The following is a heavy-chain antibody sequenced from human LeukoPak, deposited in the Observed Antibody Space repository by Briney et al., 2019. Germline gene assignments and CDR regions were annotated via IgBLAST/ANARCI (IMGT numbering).Heavy chain of an antibody. D-gene: IGHD2-21*02. CDR2: ISGSGGTT. J-gene: IGHJ3*02. CDR3: ATSNCGGDCYSPDAFDI. CDR1: GFTFSSYA. V-gene: IGHV3-23*01. Sequence: GGSLRLSCAASGFTFSSYAMTWVRQAPGKGLEWISLISGSGGTTYYADSVKGRFTISRDNSKNSLYLQMNSLRAEDTAVYYCATSNCGGDCYSPDAFDIWGQGTMVTVSS.